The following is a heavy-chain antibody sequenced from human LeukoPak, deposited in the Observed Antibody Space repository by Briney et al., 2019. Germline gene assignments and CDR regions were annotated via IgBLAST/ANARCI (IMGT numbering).Heavy chain of an antibody. CDR1: GGSFSGYY. CDR3: ARRRRRAVAGGNWFDP. V-gene: IGHV4-34*01. Sequence: SETLSLTCAVYGGSFSGYYWIWIRQPPGTALEWIGEINHSRSTNYNPSLKSRVTISVDTSKNQFSLKLSSVTAADTAVYYCARRRRRAVAGGNWFDPWGQGTLVTVSS. CDR2: INHSRST. D-gene: IGHD6-19*01. J-gene: IGHJ5*02.